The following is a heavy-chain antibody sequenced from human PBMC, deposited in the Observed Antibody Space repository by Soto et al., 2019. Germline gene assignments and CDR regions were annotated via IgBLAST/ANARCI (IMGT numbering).Heavy chain of an antibody. Sequence: GGSLRLSCAASGFTFSSYAMHWVRQAPGKGLEWVAVISYDGSNKYYADSVKGRFTISRDNSKNTLYLQMNSLRAEDTAVYYCARDKPGWGGSGYPPRPYDYYYGMDVWGQGTTVTVSS. D-gene: IGHD3-22*01. CDR1: GFTFSSYA. J-gene: IGHJ6*02. CDR3: ARDKPGWGGSGYPPRPYDYYYGMDV. CDR2: ISYDGSNK. V-gene: IGHV3-30-3*01.